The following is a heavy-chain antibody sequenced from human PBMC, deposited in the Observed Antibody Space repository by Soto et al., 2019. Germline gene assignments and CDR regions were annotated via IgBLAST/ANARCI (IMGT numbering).Heavy chain of an antibody. Sequence: EVQLVESGDALVQPGGSLRASCEGSGFTFSTYGMHWVRQAPGKGLEFVSSTSGSGRRTSYADSVKDRFIISRDNSKNTLYLQMGSLRIEDTGVYYCARGRGDYENWNFDLWGRGSLVTVSS. CDR1: GFTFSTYG. CDR3: ARGRGDYENWNFDL. D-gene: IGHD4-17*01. V-gene: IGHV3-64*02. CDR2: TSGSGRRT. J-gene: IGHJ2*01.